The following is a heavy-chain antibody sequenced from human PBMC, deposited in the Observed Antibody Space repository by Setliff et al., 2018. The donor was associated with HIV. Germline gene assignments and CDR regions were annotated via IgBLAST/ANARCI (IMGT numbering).Heavy chain of an antibody. V-gene: IGHV1-24*01. D-gene: IGHD3-22*01. CDR3: AADYYDSSGFYVWLGF. CDR1: GYTLIELS. CDR2: FDPEERDT. J-gene: IGHJ4*02. Sequence: GGSVKVSCKVSGYTLIELSIHWVRQAPGKGLEWLGGFDPEERDTNYAQKFQGRFTMTEDTSTDTAYMELSRLRSEDTAVYFCAADYYDSSGFYVWLGFWGQGTLVTVSS.